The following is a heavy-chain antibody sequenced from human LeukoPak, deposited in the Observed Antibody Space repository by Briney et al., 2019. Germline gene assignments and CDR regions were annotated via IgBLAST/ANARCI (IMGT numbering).Heavy chain of an antibody. Sequence: GRSPRLSCAASGFTFSMYSTHWVRQAPGKGLEWVAVVSYDGSSQYYADSVKGRFTISRDNSKNTLYLQMNSLRAEDTAVYFCARSSRPRHPIYSLLDYWGQGTLVTVSS. CDR3: ARSSRPRHPIYSLLDY. J-gene: IGHJ4*02. V-gene: IGHV3-30*01. D-gene: IGHD2-21*01. CDR1: GFTFSMYS. CDR2: VSYDGSSQ.